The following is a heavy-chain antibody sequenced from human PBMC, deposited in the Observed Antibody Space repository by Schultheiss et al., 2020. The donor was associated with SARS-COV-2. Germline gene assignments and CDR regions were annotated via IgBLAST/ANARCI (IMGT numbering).Heavy chain of an antibody. CDR3: VKGRSPV. CDR1: GFTFSSYA. Sequence: GGSLRLSCAASGFTFSSYAMSWVRQAPGKGLEWVSAISGSGGSTYYADSVKGRFTISRDNAKNLVFLQMNSLRGDDTAIYYCVKGRSPVWGQGTLVTVSS. V-gene: IGHV3-23*01. CDR2: ISGSGGST. J-gene: IGHJ4*02.